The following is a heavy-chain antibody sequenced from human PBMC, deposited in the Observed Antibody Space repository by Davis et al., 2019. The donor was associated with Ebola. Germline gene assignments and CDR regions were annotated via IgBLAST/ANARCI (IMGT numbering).Heavy chain of an antibody. V-gene: IGHV3-66*01. CDR3: ARVFAQQDWYFDL. CDR2: IYSGGST. Sequence: GESLKISCAASGFTVSSNYMSWVRQAPGKGLEWVSVIYSGGSTYYADSVKGRFTISRDNSKNTLYLQMNSLRAEDTAVYYCARVFAQQDWYFDLWGRGTLVTVSS. D-gene: IGHD6-13*01. CDR1: GFTVSSNY. J-gene: IGHJ2*01.